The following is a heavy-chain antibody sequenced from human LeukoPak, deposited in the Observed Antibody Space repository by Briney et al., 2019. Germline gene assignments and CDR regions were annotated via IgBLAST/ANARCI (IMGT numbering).Heavy chain of an antibody. CDR2: IYYSGST. Sequence: PSETLSLTCTVSGGSISSYYWSWIRQPPGKGLEWIGYIYYSGSTNYNPSLKSRVTISVDTSKNQFSLKLSSVTAADTAVYYCARDQAWVVVVPAAIPLYYYGMDVWGQGTTVTVSS. V-gene: IGHV4-59*01. CDR1: GGSISSYY. CDR3: ARDQAWVVVVPAAIPLYYYGMDV. J-gene: IGHJ6*02. D-gene: IGHD2-2*01.